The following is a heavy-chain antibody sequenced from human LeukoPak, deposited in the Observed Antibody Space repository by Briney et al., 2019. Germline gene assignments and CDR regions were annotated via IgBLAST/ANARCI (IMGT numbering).Heavy chain of an antibody. CDR1: GGTFSSYA. J-gene: IGHJ6*02. D-gene: IGHD3-9*01. Sequence: SVNVSCKASGGTFSSYAISWVRQAPGQGLEWMGRIIPILDIVNDAHKFQGRVTITADKSTSTAYRELSSLRSEDTAVYCCASNAMNDILTGYYGEGDYYYGMDVWGQGTTVTVSS. CDR2: IIPILDIV. V-gene: IGHV1-69*04. CDR3: ASNAMNDILTGYYGEGDYYYGMDV.